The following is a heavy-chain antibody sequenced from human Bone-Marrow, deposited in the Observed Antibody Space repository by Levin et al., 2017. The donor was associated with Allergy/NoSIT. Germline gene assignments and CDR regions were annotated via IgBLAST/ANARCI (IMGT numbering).Heavy chain of an antibody. D-gene: IGHD3-10*01. V-gene: IGHV3-23*01. J-gene: IGHJ4*02. CDR2: ISGGGGDT. CDR3: ARGKDYFGSGSYLFFDN. CDR1: GFTFKNYV. Sequence: PGGSLRLSCSASGFTFKNYVMSWVRQAPGKGLEWVSGISGGGGDTFYADSVKGRFIISRDNSKNRLFLQMDNLRADDTAVYFCARGKDYFGSGSYLFFDNWGQGTLVTVSS.